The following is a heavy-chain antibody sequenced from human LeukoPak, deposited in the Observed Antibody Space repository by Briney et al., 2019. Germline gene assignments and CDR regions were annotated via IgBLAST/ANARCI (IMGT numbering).Heavy chain of an antibody. D-gene: IGHD1-14*01. CDR2: ISWNSGSI. Sequence: GGSLRLSCAASGFTFDDYAMHWVRQAPGKGLEWVSSISWNSGSIGYADSVKGRFTISRDNAKNTLYLQMNSLRVEDTAVYYCATGQTDSRYYFDYWGQGSLVTVSS. CDR1: GFTFDDYA. J-gene: IGHJ4*01. V-gene: IGHV3-9*01. CDR3: ATGQTDSRYYFDY.